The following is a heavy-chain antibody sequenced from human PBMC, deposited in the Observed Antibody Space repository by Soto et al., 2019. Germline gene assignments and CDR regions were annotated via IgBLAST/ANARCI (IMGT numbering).Heavy chain of an antibody. D-gene: IGHD3-22*01. CDR3: ARGIAYYYDSSGPFDY. J-gene: IGHJ4*02. Sequence: SETLSLTCTVSGGSISSYYWSWIRQPPGKGLEWIGYIYYSGSTNYNPSLKSRVTISVDTSKNQFSLKLSSVTAADTAVYYSARGIAYYYDSSGPFDYWGQGTLVTVSS. CDR2: IYYSGST. V-gene: IGHV4-59*01. CDR1: GGSISSYY.